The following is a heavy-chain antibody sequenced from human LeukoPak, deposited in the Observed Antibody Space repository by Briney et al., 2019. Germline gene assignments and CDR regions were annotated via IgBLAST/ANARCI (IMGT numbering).Heavy chain of an antibody. CDR1: GGSITSSSYY. CDR2: IYYSGST. V-gene: IGHV4-39*01. D-gene: IGHD2-15*01. Sequence: SETLSLTCTVSGGSITSSSYYWGSIRQPPGRGLEWLGSIYYSGSTYYKPSLKIRVTISVDTSKNQFSLKLSSVTAADTAVYYCAWAAAYWYFDFWGRGTLVTVSS. CDR3: AWAAAYWYFDF. J-gene: IGHJ2*01.